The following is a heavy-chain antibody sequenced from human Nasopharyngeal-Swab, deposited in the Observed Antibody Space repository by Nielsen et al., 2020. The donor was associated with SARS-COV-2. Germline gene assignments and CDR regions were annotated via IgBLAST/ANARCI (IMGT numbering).Heavy chain of an antibody. V-gene: IGHV6-1*01. Sequence: QTLSLTCAISGDNVSSSSAAWNWIRQSPSRGLEWLGRTYYRSKWYNDYAVSVKSRITINPDTSKNQFSLHLNSVTPEDTAVYYCARARGAYGDYYYYYYTDVWGKGTTVTVSS. J-gene: IGHJ6*03. D-gene: IGHD4-17*01. CDR1: GDNVSSSSAA. CDR2: TYYRSKWYN. CDR3: ARARGAYGDYYYYYYTDV.